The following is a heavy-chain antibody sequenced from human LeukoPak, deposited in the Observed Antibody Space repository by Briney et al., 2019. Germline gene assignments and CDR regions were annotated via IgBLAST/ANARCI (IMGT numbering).Heavy chain of an antibody. CDR1: GFTFSSYW. Sequence: GGSLRLSCAASGFTFSSYWMSWVRQAPGKGLEWVANIKQDGSEKYYVDSVKGRFTISRDNAKNSLYLQINSLRAEDTAVYYCARDLYSSGWYVARSYFDYWGQGTLVTVSS. D-gene: IGHD6-19*01. V-gene: IGHV3-7*01. CDR2: IKQDGSEK. J-gene: IGHJ4*02. CDR3: ARDLYSSGWYVARSYFDY.